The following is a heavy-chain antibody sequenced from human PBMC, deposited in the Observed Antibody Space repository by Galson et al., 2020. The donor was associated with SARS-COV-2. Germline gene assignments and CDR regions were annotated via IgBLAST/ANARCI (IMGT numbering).Heavy chain of an antibody. CDR3: ATAPPLCDSYSGNCFDA. CDR2: FDPDDGDT. Sequence: ASVKVSCKASGYTLTKLCMNWVRQAPGQGLEWMGGFDPDDGDTNYAQKFQGRVTMTTDTSTGTAYMELSSLRSDDTAVYYCATAPPLCDSYSGNCFDAWGQGTLVTVSS. V-gene: IGHV1-24*01. CDR1: GYTLTKLC. J-gene: IGHJ5*01. D-gene: IGHD2-21*02.